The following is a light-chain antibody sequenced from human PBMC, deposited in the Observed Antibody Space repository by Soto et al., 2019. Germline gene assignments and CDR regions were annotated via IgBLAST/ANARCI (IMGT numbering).Light chain of an antibody. V-gene: IGKV3-15*01. CDR2: GAS. J-gene: IGKJ1*01. CDR3: QQYHKWPPST. Sequence: EIVMTQSPATLSVSPGERATLFCRASQSVSKNFAWYQQKPGQAPRLLVYGASTRATGVPDRFSGSGSGTDFTLTISGLQSDDFGVYYCQQYHKWPPSTFGQGTRVEIK. CDR1: QSVSKN.